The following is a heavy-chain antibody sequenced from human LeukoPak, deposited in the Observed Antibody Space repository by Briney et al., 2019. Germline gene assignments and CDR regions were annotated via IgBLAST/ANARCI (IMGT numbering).Heavy chain of an antibody. D-gene: IGHD3-10*01. CDR3: ARARSRYYGSGSNPPFRY. CDR1: GYTFTSYG. Sequence: ASVKVSCKASGYTFTSYGISWVRQAPGQGLEWMGWISAYNGNTNYAQKLQGRVTMTTDTSTSTVYMELSSLRSEDTAVYYCARARSRYYGSGSNPPFRYWGQGTLVTISS. J-gene: IGHJ4*02. CDR2: ISAYNGNT. V-gene: IGHV1-18*01.